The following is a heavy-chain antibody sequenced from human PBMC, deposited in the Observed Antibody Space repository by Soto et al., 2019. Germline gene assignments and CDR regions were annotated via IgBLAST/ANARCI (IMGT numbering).Heavy chain of an antibody. V-gene: IGHV5-51*01. Sequence: GESLKISCKGSGYSFTSYWIGWARQMPGKGLEWMGIIYPGDSDTRYSPSFQGQVTISADKSISTAYLQWSSLKASDTAMYYCARRRYYDSSGYYAAYYFDYWGQGTLVTVSS. J-gene: IGHJ4*02. CDR1: GYSFTSYW. D-gene: IGHD3-22*01. CDR3: ARRRYYDSSGYYAAYYFDY. CDR2: IYPGDSDT.